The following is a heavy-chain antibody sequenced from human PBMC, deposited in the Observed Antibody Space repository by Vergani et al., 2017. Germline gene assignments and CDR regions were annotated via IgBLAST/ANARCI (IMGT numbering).Heavy chain of an antibody. V-gene: IGHV1-69*01. CDR3: ARGGGDIVVVPAAAPHYYYYYMDV. D-gene: IGHD2-2*01. CDR2: IIPIFGTA. CDR1: GGTFSSYA. J-gene: IGHJ6*03. Sequence: QVQLVQSGAEVKKPGASVKVSCKASGGTFSSYAISWVRQAPGQGLEWMGGIIPIFGTANYAQKFQGRVTITADESTGTAYMGLSSLRSEDTAVYYCARGGGDIVVVPAAAPHYYYYYMDVWGKXP.